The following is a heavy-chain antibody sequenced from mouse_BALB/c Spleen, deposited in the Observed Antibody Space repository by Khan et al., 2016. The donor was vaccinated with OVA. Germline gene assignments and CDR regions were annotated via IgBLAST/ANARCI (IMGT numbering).Heavy chain of an antibody. J-gene: IGHJ3*01. Sequence: QVQLKESGAELARPGASVKMSCKASGYTFTSYTIHWIKLRPGQGLEWIGFINPSNGYPNYKQKFTEKATLTADKSSTTVYMQLSSLTSDDSAIYNCVRDGAYHRNDDWFAYWGQGTLVTVSA. CDR2: INPSNGYP. V-gene: IGHV1-4*01. CDR3: VRDGAYHRNDDWFAY. CDR1: GYTFTSYT. D-gene: IGHD2-14*01.